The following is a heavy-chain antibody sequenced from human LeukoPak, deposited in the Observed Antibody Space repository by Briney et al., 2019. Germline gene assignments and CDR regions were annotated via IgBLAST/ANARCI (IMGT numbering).Heavy chain of an antibody. Sequence: GESLKISCKGSGYIFTSYWIGWVRQMPGKGLEWMGIIYPGDSNTRYSPSFQGQVTISADKSISTAYLQWSSLKASDTAMYYCARHADTGGGYVASIDYWGQGTLVTVSS. CDR3: ARHADTGGGYVASIDY. D-gene: IGHD2-8*02. CDR1: GYIFTSYW. CDR2: IYPGDSNT. J-gene: IGHJ4*02. V-gene: IGHV5-51*01.